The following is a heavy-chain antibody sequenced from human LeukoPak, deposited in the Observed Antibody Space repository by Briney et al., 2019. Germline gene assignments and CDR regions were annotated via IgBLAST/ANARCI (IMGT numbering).Heavy chain of an antibody. CDR1: GGSISSYY. J-gene: IGHJ6*02. V-gene: IGHV4-59*08. CDR3: ARHLYYYGMDV. Sequence: SETLSLTCTVSGGSISSYYWSWIRQPPGKGLEWIGYIYYSGSTNYNPSLKSRVTISVDTSKNQFSLKLSSVTAADTAVYYCARHLYYYGMDVWGQGTTVTVSS. CDR2: IYYSGST.